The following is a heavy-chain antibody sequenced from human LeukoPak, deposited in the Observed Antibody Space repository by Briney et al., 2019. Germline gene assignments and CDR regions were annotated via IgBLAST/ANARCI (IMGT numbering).Heavy chain of an antibody. Sequence: GGSLRLSCAASGFTFSSYWMSWVRQAPGKGLEWVANIKQDGSEKYYVDSVKGRFTISRDNAKNSLYLQMNSLRAEDTAVYYCARDARERGYSYGYVYYWGQGTLVTVSS. CDR3: ARDARERGYSYGYVYY. V-gene: IGHV3-7*01. CDR1: GFTFSSYW. CDR2: IKQDGSEK. D-gene: IGHD5-18*01. J-gene: IGHJ4*02.